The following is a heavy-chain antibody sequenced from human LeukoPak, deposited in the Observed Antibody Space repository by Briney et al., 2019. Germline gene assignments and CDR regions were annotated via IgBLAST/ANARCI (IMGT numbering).Heavy chain of an antibody. D-gene: IGHD4-11*01. J-gene: IGHJ3*02. CDR2: IYYSGST. V-gene: IGHV4-59*08. CDR1: GGSFSGYY. CDR3: AKQQYLSDAFDI. Sequence: PSETLSLTCAVYGGSFSGYYWHWSWIRQPPGKGLEWIGYIYYSGSTNYKPSLKSRVTISVDTSKNQFSLKLSSVTAADTAVYYCAKQQYLSDAFDIWGQGTMVTVSS.